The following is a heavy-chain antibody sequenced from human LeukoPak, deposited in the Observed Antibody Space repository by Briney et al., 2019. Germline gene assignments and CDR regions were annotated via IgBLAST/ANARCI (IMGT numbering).Heavy chain of an antibody. Sequence: AGGSLRLSCAASGFTFDDYGMSWVRQAPGKGREWVSGINWNGGITGYADSVKGRFTISRDNAKNSLYLQMNSLRAEDTALYHCASVSSSGWYDWFDPWGQGTLVTVSS. D-gene: IGHD6-19*01. CDR1: GFTFDDYG. V-gene: IGHV3-20*01. J-gene: IGHJ5*02. CDR2: INWNGGIT. CDR3: ASVSSSGWYDWFDP.